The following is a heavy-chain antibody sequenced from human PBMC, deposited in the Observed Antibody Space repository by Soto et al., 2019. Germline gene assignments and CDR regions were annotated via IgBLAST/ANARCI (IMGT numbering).Heavy chain of an antibody. CDR1: GFTFSSYA. V-gene: IGHV3-23*01. J-gene: IGHJ6*02. Sequence: PGGSLRLSCAASGFTFSSYAMSWVRQAPGKGLEWVSAISGSGGSTYYADSVKGRFTISRDNSKNTLYLQMNSLRAEDTAVYYCAKYRKDPGYCTNGVCYTSGMDVWGQGTTVTVSS. CDR3: AKYRKDPGYCTNGVCYTSGMDV. CDR2: ISGSGGST. D-gene: IGHD2-8*01.